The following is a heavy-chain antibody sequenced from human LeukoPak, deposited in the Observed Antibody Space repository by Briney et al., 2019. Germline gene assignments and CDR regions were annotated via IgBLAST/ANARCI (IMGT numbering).Heavy chain of an antibody. V-gene: IGHV3-21*01. CDR3: AREAWFDP. CDR1: GFTFTSYS. CDR2: ISSSTNYI. Sequence: PGGSLRLSCAASGFTFTSYSMNWVRQAPGKGLEWVSSISSSTNYIYYADSVKGRFTISRDNAKNSLYLQMNSLRAEDTAVYYCAREAWFDPWGQGTLVTVSS. J-gene: IGHJ5*02.